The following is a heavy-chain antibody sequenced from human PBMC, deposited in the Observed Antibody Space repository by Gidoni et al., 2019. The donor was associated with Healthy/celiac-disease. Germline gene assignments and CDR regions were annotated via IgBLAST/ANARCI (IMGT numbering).Heavy chain of an antibody. CDR3: ASARNLNYDFWSGYTNYFDY. J-gene: IGHJ4*02. CDR1: GGTFSSYA. CDR2: IIPIFGTA. Sequence: QVQLVQSGAEVKKPGSSVKVSCKSSGGTFSSYAISWVRQAPGKGLEWMGGIIPIFGTANYAQKFQGRVTITADEYTSTAYMELSSLRSEDTAVYYCASARNLNYDFWSGYTNYFDYWGQGTLVTVSS. V-gene: IGHV1-69*01. D-gene: IGHD3-3*01.